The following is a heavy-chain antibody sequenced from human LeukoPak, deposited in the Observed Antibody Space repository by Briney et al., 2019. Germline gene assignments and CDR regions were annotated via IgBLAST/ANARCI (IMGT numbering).Heavy chain of an antibody. Sequence: GGSLRLPCAASGFTFSTYGMHWVRQAPGKGLERVAFIRYDGSNKYYADSVKGRFTISRDNSKNTLYLQMNSLRGEDTAVYFCAKDKDPWKSTAISDFAYWGQGTLVTVSS. V-gene: IGHV3-30*02. CDR3: AKDKDPWKSTAISDFAY. CDR2: IRYDGSNK. D-gene: IGHD1-1*01. CDR1: GFTFSTYG. J-gene: IGHJ4*02.